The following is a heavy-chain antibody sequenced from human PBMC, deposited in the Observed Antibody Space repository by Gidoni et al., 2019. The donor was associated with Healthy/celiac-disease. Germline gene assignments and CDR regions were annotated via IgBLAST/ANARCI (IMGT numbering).Heavy chain of an antibody. V-gene: IGHV1-24*01. CDR1: GYTLTELS. J-gene: IGHJ5*02. CDR2: FDPEDGET. D-gene: IGHD3-10*01. CDR3: ATEARATMVQGVINWFDP. Sequence: QVQLVQSGAEVKKPGASVKVSCKVSGYTLTELSLHWVRQAPGKGLEWMGGFDPEDGETIYAQKFQGRVTMTEDTSTDTAYMELSSLRSEDTAVYYCATEARATMVQGVINWFDPWGQGTLVTVSS.